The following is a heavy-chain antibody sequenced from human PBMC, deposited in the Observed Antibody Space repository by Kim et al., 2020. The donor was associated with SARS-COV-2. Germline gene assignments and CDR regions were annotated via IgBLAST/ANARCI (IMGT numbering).Heavy chain of an antibody. D-gene: IGHD1-26*01. CDR3: STDHDPSGKGDY. CDR2: ISGNSGFI. CDR1: GFTFSNYS. V-gene: IGHV3-21*01. Sequence: GGSLRLSCAASGFTFSNYSMNWVRQAPGKGLEWVSSISGNSGFIYYADSVKGRFTISRDNTKNSLYLQMTSLRAEDTAVYYCSTDHDPSGKGDYWGQGTLVTVSS. J-gene: IGHJ4*02.